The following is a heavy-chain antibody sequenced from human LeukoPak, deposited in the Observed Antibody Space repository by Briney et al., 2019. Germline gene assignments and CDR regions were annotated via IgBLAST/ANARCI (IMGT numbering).Heavy chain of an antibody. J-gene: IGHJ4*02. CDR1: GFTFNSDA. Sequence: GGSLRLSSAASGFTFNSDAMSWVRQAPGKGLEWVSIISASGASPYYADSVKGRFTISRDNSKNTLYLQMNSLRAEDTAVYYCAKREVAGTYYFDYWGQGTLVTVSS. CDR3: AKREVAGTYYFDY. V-gene: IGHV3-23*01. CDR2: ISASGASP. D-gene: IGHD6-19*01.